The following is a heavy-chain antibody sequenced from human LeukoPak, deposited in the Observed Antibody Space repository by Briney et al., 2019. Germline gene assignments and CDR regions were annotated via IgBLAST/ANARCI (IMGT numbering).Heavy chain of an antibody. Sequence: GGSLRLSCAASGFXFSSFGINWVRQAPGKGLEWVSYISDSSSLTDYADSVKGRFTISRDNSKNTLYLQMNSLRAEDTAVYYCARESTSWYFDLWGRGTLVTVSS. CDR2: ISDSSSLT. J-gene: IGHJ2*01. CDR1: GFXFSSFG. D-gene: IGHD2-2*01. CDR3: ARESTSWYFDL. V-gene: IGHV3-48*01.